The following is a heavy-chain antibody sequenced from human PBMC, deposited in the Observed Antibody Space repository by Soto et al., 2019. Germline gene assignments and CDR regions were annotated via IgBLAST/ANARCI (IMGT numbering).Heavy chain of an antibody. J-gene: IGHJ6*03. CDR2: ISAYNGNT. V-gene: IGHV1-18*01. CDR3: AGDGDDGDYGAYYYYYMDV. Sequence: QVQLVQSGAEVKKPGASVKVSCKASGYTFTSYGISWVRQAPGQGLEWMGWISAYNGNTNYAQKLQGRVTMTTDTSPSTAYMELRSLRSDDTGVYYCAGDGDDGDYGAYYYYYMDVLVKGTTVTVSS. CDR1: GYTFTSYG. D-gene: IGHD4-17*01.